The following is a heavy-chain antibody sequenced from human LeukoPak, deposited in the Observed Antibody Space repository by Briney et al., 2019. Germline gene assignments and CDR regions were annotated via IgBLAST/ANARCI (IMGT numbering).Heavy chain of an antibody. Sequence: SSETLSLTCAVSGYSISSGYYWGWIRQPPGKGLEWIGSIYHSGSTYYNPSLKSRVTISVDTSKNQFSLKLSSVTAADTAVYYCARPRTYYDFWSGYYGDAFDIWGQGTMVIVSS. CDR3: ARPRTYYDFWSGYYGDAFDI. D-gene: IGHD3-3*01. V-gene: IGHV4-38-2*01. J-gene: IGHJ3*02. CDR1: GYSISSGYY. CDR2: IYHSGST.